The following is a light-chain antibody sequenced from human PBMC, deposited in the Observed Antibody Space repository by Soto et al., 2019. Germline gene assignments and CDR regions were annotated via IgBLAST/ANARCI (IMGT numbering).Light chain of an antibody. CDR1: QGIRSD. Sequence: IQMTQSPSSLSVSLGDRVTITCRASQGIRSDLGWYQQKPGNAPKLLIYAASSLPTGVPARFSGSGSGTDFTLTISRLQPEDFATYYCLQDYSYPLTFGQGTKVEIK. V-gene: IGKV1-6*01. CDR3: LQDYSYPLT. J-gene: IGKJ1*01. CDR2: AAS.